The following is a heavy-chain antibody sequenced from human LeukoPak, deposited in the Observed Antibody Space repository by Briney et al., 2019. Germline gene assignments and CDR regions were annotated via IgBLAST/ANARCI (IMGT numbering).Heavy chain of an antibody. CDR1: GFTFSIYE. V-gene: IGHV3-48*03. J-gene: IGHJ4*02. D-gene: IGHD1-26*01. CDR2: ISSSGSTI. Sequence: PGGSLRLSCAASGFTFSIYEMIWVRQAPGKGLEWVSHISSSGSTIYYADSVKGRFTISRDNAKNSLYLQMNSLRAEDTAVYYCARGKWELLTYWGQGTLVTVSS. CDR3: ARGKWELLTY.